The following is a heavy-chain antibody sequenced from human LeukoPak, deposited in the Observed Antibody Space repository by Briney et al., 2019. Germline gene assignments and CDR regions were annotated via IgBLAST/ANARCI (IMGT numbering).Heavy chain of an antibody. CDR1: GFTFSNFW. CDR3: AKEGLTPGGSDY. J-gene: IGHJ4*02. CDR2: IYGDGSFT. V-gene: IGHV3-74*01. D-gene: IGHD3-16*01. Sequence: GGSLRLSCAASGFTFSNFWMHWVRQAPGKGLVWVALIYGDGSFTRYADSVKGRFTISRDNAKNTVYLQMNSLRAEDTAVYYCAKEGLTPGGSDYWGQGTLVTVSS.